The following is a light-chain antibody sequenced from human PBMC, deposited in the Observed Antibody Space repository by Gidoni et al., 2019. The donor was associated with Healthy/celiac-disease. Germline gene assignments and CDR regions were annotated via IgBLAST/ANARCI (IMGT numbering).Light chain of an antibody. CDR2: YAS. CDR3: QQRSNWCST. CDR1: QSVSSY. V-gene: IGKV3-11*01. J-gene: IGKJ4*01. Sequence: EIVLTQSPATLSLSPGERATLSGRASQSVSSYLAWYQQKPGQAPRLLIYYASNRATGIPARFSGSGSGTDFTLTISSLEPEDFAVYYCQQRSNWCSTFGGGTKVEIK.